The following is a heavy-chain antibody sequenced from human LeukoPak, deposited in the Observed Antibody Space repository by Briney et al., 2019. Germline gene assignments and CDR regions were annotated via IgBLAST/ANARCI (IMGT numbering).Heavy chain of an antibody. V-gene: IGHV1-18*01. CDR2: ISAHNGNT. CDR3: ARQHSLYYYDSSGYFLPIDP. Sequence: ASVKVSCKASGYTFTSYGISWVRQAPGQGLEWMGWISAHNGNTNYAQKLQGRVTMTTDTSTSTAYMELRSLRSDDTAVHYCARQHSLYYYDSSGYFLPIDPWGQGTLVTVSS. J-gene: IGHJ5*02. D-gene: IGHD3-22*01. CDR1: GYTFTSYG.